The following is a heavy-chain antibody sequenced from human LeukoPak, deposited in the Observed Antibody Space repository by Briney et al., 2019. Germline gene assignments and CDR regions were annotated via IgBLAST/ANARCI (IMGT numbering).Heavy chain of an antibody. Sequence: SETLSLTCTVSGGSVSTGTDYWSWIRQPPGKGLEWIGYIYYSGSTNYNPSLMSRVTISVDTSKNQFSLKLRSVTAADTAVYYCARDWWLGSPSLQGYFYGLDVWGHGTTVTVSS. CDR1: GGSVSTGTDY. J-gene: IGHJ6*02. V-gene: IGHV4-61*01. D-gene: IGHD2-2*01. CDR3: ARDWWLGSPSLQGYFYGLDV. CDR2: IYYSGST.